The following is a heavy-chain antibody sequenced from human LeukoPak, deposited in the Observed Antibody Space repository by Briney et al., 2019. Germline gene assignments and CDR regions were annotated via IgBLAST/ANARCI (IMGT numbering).Heavy chain of an antibody. D-gene: IGHD6-6*01. CDR1: GGSISRYY. Sequence: SETLSLTCTVSGGSISRYYWSWIRQPPGKGLEWIGYIYYSGSTNYNPSLKSRVTISVDTSKSQFSLKLSSVTAADTAVYYCARHLSRKITAVGYWGQGTLVTVSS. CDR3: ARHLSRKITAVGY. V-gene: IGHV4-59*08. CDR2: IYYSGST. J-gene: IGHJ4*02.